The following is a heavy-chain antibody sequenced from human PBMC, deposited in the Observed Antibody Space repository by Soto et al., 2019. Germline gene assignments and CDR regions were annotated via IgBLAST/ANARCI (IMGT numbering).Heavy chain of an antibody. J-gene: IGHJ3*02. CDR3: ASRPGYSSGWYSNAFDI. D-gene: IGHD6-19*01. CDR2: FDPEDGET. V-gene: IGHV1-24*01. CDR1: GYTLTELS. Sequence: GASVKVSCKVSGYTLTELSMHWVRQAPGKGLEWMGGFDPEDGETIYAQKFQGRVTMTEDTSTDTAYMELSSPRSEDTAVYYCASRPGYSSGWYSNAFDIWGQGTMVTVSS.